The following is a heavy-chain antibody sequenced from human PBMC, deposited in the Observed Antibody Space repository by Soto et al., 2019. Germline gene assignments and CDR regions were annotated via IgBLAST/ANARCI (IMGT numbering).Heavy chain of an antibody. J-gene: IGHJ5*02. Sequence: SVKVSCKASGGTFSSYTISWVRQAPGQGLEWMGRIIPIHGKANYAQKFQGRVTMTADKSTSTAYMELSSLRSDDTAVYYCARXEGXEPWGQGTLVTVSS. CDR3: ARXEGXEP. CDR1: GGTFSSYT. V-gene: IGHV1-69*02. CDR2: IIPIHGKA.